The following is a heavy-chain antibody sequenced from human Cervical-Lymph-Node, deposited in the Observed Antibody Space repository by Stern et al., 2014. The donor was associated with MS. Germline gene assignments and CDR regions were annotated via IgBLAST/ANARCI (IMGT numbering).Heavy chain of an antibody. CDR3: AREGAGSNNWFDP. J-gene: IGHJ5*02. D-gene: IGHD1-26*01. CDR1: GGSFSGYY. CDR2: INHSGST. Sequence: QVQLQQWGAGLLKPSETLSLTCAVYGGSFSGYYWSWIRQPPGKGLDWIGEINHSGSTNYNPSLKSRVTISVDTSKNQFSVKLSSVTAADTAVYYCAREGAGSNNWFDPWGQGTLVTVSS. V-gene: IGHV4-34*01.